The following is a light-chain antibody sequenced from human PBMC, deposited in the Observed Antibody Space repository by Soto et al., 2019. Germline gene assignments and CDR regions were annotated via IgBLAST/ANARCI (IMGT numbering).Light chain of an antibody. Sequence: QSALTQPASVSGSPGQSITISCTGTSSDIGGYNYVSWYQQHPGKAPKLMIYEVSYRPSGVSNRFSGSKSGNTASLTISGLQAEDEANYYCSSYTRGSTLVFGGGTKLTVL. V-gene: IGLV2-14*01. CDR3: SSYTRGSTLV. CDR1: SSDIGGYNY. CDR2: EVS. J-gene: IGLJ2*01.